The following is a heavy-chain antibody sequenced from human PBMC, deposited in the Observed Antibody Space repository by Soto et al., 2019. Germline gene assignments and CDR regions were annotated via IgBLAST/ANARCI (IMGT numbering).Heavy chain of an antibody. V-gene: IGHV4-59*01. J-gene: IGHJ4*02. D-gene: IGHD2-2*03. Sequence: LSLTCTVSGDSISIYSWSWIRQPPGKGLEWIGNIHYNGNTKYSPSLKSRVTMSVDTSKNHFSLKLISVTTADTAVYFCAREGNLGRWIQPLDSWGQGTLVTVSS. CDR3: AREGNLGRWIQPLDS. CDR1: GDSISIYS. CDR2: IHYNGNT.